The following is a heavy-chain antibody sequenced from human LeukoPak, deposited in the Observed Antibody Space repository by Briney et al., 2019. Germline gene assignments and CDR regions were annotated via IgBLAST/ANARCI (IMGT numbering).Heavy chain of an antibody. D-gene: IGHD1-1*01. J-gene: IGHJ4*02. CDR1: GFSFSDNY. CDR2: ISGNGGVI. Sequence: GGSLRLSCAASGFSFSDNYMTWVGQAPGKGLEWLSYISGNGGVIQYADSVKGRFTISRDNAKKLLYLQMDSLRVEDTAIYYCARDPRTVRIWGQGTLVTVSS. CDR3: ARDPRTVRI. V-gene: IGHV3-11*04.